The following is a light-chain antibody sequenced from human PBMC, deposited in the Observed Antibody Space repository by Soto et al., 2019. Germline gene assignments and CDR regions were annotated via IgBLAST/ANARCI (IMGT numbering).Light chain of an antibody. CDR1: QRITTY. V-gene: IGKV1-39*01. J-gene: IGKJ2*01. Sequence: IHXTQSPXSXSASVGDRVTITCRASQRITTYLNWYQQKPGEAPKLLISTSGTLQRGVPSRFSGSGSGTDFTLTITSLQPADFATYFCQQTYSTPYTFGQGTQLEFK. CDR2: TSG. CDR3: QQTYSTPYT.